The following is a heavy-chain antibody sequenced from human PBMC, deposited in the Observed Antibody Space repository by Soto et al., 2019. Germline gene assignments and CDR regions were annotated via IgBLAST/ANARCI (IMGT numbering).Heavy chain of an antibody. CDR2: IRSKTDGGTA. V-gene: IGHV3-15*01. CDR1: GFTFSNAW. D-gene: IGHD4-17*01. Sequence: EVQLVESGGGLVKPGGSLRLSCAASGFTFSNAWMNWVRQTPGKGLEWVGRIRSKTDGGTADYAAPVQGRFTISRDDSKNTLFLQMNSLKTEDTAVYYCTTGVKSDYGHCYWGQGTLVTVSS. CDR3: TTGVKSDYGHCY. J-gene: IGHJ4*02.